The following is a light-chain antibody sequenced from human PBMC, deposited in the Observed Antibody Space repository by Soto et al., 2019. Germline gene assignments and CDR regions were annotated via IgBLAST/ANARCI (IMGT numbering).Light chain of an antibody. V-gene: IGLV2-14*01. CDR3: SSYTTSSSYV. J-gene: IGLJ1*01. CDR2: EVT. Sequence: LAQPSSVSGSPGQSITISCTGTSTDVGGYNYVSWYQHHSGKAPKLLIYEVTNRPSGISDRFSGSKSVNTASLTISGLQAEDEADYYCSSYTTSSSYVFRAGTKVTVL. CDR1: STDVGGYNY.